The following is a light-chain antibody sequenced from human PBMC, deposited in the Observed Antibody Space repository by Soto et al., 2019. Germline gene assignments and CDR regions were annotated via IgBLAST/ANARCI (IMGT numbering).Light chain of an antibody. J-gene: IGLJ3*02. V-gene: IGLV1-47*01. CDR1: SSNIGSHY. Sequence: QSVMIQPPSASGTPGQRVTISCSGSSSNIGSHYVYWYQQLPGTAPKLLIYKNDQRPSGVPDRSSGSKSGTSASLAISGLRSEDEADYSCAAWDDSLRGPGFGGGTKVTVL. CDR2: KND. CDR3: AAWDDSLRGPG.